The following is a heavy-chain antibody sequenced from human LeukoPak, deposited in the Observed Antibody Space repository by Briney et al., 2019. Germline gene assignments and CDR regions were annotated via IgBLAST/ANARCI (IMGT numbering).Heavy chain of an antibody. CDR2: IYTSGST. CDR1: GGSISSGSYY. Sequence: SETLSLTCTVSGGSISSGSYYWSWIRQPAGKGLEWIGRIYTSGSTNYNPSLKGRVTISVDTSKNQFSLKLSSVTAADTAVYYCARAPYYDSSGYHSAYFEYWGQGTLVTVSS. V-gene: IGHV4-61*02. J-gene: IGHJ4*02. D-gene: IGHD3-22*01. CDR3: ARAPYYDSSGYHSAYFEY.